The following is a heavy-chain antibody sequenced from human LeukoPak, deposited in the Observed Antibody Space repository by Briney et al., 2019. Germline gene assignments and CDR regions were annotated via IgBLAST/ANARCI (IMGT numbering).Heavy chain of an antibody. CDR2: IWYDGSQE. J-gene: IGHJ3*02. V-gene: IGHV3-33*01. Sequence: GRSLTLSCATSGFTFSSYGFHWVRQAPGKGLEWVAAIWYDGSQEYYADSVKGRFTISRDTSKNTLYLQMNSLRAEDTAVYYCARDPSRYAFDIWGQGTMVTVSS. CDR3: ARDPSRYAFDI. CDR1: GFTFSSYG.